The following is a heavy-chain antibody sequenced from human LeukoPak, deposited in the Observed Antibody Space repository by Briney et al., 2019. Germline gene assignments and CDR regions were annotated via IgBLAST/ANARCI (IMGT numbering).Heavy chain of an antibody. CDR2: INQDGSQK. Sequence: GGSLRLSCAGSGFSTRRSWMSWIRQTPGKGLEWVANINQDGSQKYYVDSVKGRFTITRDNAKNSLSLQMNSLRAEDTAMYYCTRDQSWGQGTLVTVSS. CDR1: GFSTRRSW. CDR3: TRDQS. J-gene: IGHJ5*02. V-gene: IGHV3-7*01.